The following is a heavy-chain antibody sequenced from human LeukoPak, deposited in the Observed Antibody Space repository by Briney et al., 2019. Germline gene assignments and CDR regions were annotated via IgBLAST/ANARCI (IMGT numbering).Heavy chain of an antibody. CDR3: ARGAVRYYMDV. Sequence: ASVKVSCKASGYSFTSYYMHWVRQAPGQELEWMGIINPSGDSTSYAQKFQGRVTVTRDTSTSTVYMELSSLRSEDTAVYYCARGAVRYYMDVWGKGTTVTVSS. D-gene: IGHD4-17*01. CDR2: INPSGDST. J-gene: IGHJ6*03. CDR1: GYSFTSYY. V-gene: IGHV1-46*01.